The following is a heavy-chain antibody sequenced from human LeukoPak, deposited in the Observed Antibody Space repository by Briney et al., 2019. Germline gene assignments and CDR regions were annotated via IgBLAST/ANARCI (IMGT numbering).Heavy chain of an antibody. V-gene: IGHV1-3*01. Sequence: ASVKVSCKASGYTFTSYAMHWVRQAPGQRLELMGWINAGNGNTKYSQKFQGRVTITRDTSASTAYMELSSLRSEDTAVYYCARAPASYSGYDYYFDYWGQGTLVTVSS. J-gene: IGHJ4*02. CDR2: INAGNGNT. CDR3: ARAPASYSGYDYYFDY. CDR1: GYTFTSYA. D-gene: IGHD5-12*01.